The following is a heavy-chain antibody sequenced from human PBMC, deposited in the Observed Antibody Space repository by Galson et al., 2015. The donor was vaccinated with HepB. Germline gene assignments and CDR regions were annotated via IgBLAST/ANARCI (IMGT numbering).Heavy chain of an antibody. Sequence: SLRLSCAASGFTFSSYAMHWVRQAPGKGLEYVSAISSNGGSTYYADSVKGRFTISRDNSKNTLYLQMSSLRAEDTAVYYCVKDGRGGCFDYWGQGTLVTVSS. J-gene: IGHJ4*02. CDR2: ISSNGGST. D-gene: IGHD1-26*01. V-gene: IGHV3-64D*06. CDR3: VKDGRGGCFDY. CDR1: GFTFSSYA.